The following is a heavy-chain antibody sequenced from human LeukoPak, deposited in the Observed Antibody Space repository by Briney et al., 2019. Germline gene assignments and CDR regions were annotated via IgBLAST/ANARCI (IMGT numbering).Heavy chain of an antibody. V-gene: IGHV3-74*01. Sequence: GGSLRLSCAASGFTVNNYWMNWVSHAPGKGLVWVSRINSDGSSTSYADSVKGRFTSARDNAKNTLYLQMNSLRADDTAVYYCARAPDCSGGSCYPGYWGQGTLVTVSS. CDR2: INSDGSST. D-gene: IGHD2-15*01. CDR1: GFTVNNYW. CDR3: ARAPDCSGGSCYPGY. J-gene: IGHJ4*02.